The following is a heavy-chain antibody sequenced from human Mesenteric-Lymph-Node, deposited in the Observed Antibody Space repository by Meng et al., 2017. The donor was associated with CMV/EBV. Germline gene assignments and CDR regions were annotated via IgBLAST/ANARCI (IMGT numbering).Heavy chain of an antibody. J-gene: IGHJ6*02. CDR1: GVSISTYY. D-gene: IGHD3-3*01. CDR2: IYYSGSA. Sequence: SETLSLTCAVSGVSISTYYWSWIRRPPGKGLEWIGYIYYSGSANYNPSLKSRVTISVDTSKNQFSLKLSSVTAADTAVYYCASNTIFGVPNYYGMDVWGQGTTVTVSS. V-gene: IGHV4-59*12. CDR3: ASNTIFGVPNYYGMDV.